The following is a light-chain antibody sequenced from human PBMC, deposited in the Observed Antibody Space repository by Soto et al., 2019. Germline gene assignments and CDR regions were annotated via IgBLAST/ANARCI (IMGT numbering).Light chain of an antibody. V-gene: IGLV1-44*01. CDR1: SSNIRINP. CDR3: GAWDDSLSGVL. CDR2: SNN. J-gene: IGLJ2*01. Sequence: QPVLTQPPSASATPGQRVTISCFGSSSNIRINPVNWYQQIPGTAPKLLIYSNNQRPSGVPDRFSGSKSGTSASLAISGLQSEDEADYYYGAWDDSLSGVLFGGGTKVTVL.